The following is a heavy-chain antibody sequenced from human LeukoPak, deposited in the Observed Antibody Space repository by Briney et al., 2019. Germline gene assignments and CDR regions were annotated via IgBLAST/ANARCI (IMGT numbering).Heavy chain of an antibody. CDR1: GYSFTSYW. D-gene: IGHD2-2*01. Sequence: GESLKISCKGSGYSFTSYWIGWVRQMPGQGLEWMGIIYPGDSDTRYSPSFQGQVTISADKSISTAYLQWSSLKASDTAMYYCARPYCSSTSCYYYFDYWGQGTLVTVSS. CDR3: ARPYCSSTSCYYYFDY. CDR2: IYPGDSDT. V-gene: IGHV5-51*01. J-gene: IGHJ4*02.